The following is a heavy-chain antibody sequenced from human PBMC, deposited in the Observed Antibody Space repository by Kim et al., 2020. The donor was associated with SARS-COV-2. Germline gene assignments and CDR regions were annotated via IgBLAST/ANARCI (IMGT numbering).Heavy chain of an antibody. V-gene: IGHV3-66*01. J-gene: IGHJ6*02. D-gene: IGHD3-9*01. Sequence: GGSLRLSCAASGFTVSSNYMSWVRQAPGKGLEWVSVIYSGGSTYYADSVKDRFTISRDNSKNTLYLQMNSLRAEDTAVYYCAGAWGYDILTGYYSYYYYGMDVWGQGTTVTVSS. CDR2: IYSGGST. CDR1: GFTVSSNY. CDR3: AGAWGYDILTGYYSYYYYGMDV.